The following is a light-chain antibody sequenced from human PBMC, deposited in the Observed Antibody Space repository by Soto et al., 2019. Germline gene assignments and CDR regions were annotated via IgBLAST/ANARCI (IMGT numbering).Light chain of an antibody. CDR2: GAS. V-gene: IGKV3-20*01. Sequence: EIVLTQSPGTLSLSPGERATLSCRASQSVSSSYLAWYQQKPGQAPRLLIYGASSRATGIPDRFSGSGSGTDFNITISRLEPEDFAVYYCQQFGNSPYTFGQGTRLEIK. CDR3: QQFGNSPYT. J-gene: IGKJ2*01. CDR1: QSVSSSY.